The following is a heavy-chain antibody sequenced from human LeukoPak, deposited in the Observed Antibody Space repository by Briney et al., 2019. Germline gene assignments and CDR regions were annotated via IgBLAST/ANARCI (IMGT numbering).Heavy chain of an antibody. CDR1: GFTFSSYA. CDR3: ARDYDFWSGYYDY. V-gene: IGHV3-23*01. J-gene: IGHJ4*02. D-gene: IGHD3-3*01. Sequence: PGGSLRLSCAASGFTFSSYAMSWVRQAPGKGLEWVSAISGSGGSTYYADSVKGRFTISRDNAKNSLYLQMNSLRAEDTAVYYCARDYDFWSGYYDYWGQGTLVTVSS. CDR2: ISGSGGST.